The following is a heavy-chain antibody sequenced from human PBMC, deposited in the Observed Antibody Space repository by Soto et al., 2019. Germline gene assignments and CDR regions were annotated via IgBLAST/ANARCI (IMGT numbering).Heavy chain of an antibody. D-gene: IGHD2-2*01. Sequence: SETLSLTCSVSCGPIRSGDYYWSWIRQPPGKGLEWIGYMFYTGTTYYNPSLKSRITISMDTSKNQFSLRLTSVTAADTAEYHCARVVRFCSSPSCRGRNWFDPWGKGTRVTVSS. CDR2: MFYTGTT. J-gene: IGHJ5*02. CDR1: CGPIRSGDYY. CDR3: ARVVRFCSSPSCRGRNWFDP. V-gene: IGHV4-30-4*01.